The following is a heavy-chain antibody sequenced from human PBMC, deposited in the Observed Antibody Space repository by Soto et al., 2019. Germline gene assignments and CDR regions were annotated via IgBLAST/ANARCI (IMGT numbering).Heavy chain of an antibody. CDR1: GGSFSGYY. D-gene: IGHD6-13*01. Sequence: QVQLQQWGAGLLKPSETLSLTCAVYGGSFSGYYWSWIRQPPGKGLEWIGEINHSGNTNYNPSLKSRGTISVDTSKNQLFLNLSSVTAADTAMYYCARHHVRGRTIAGAAEFWGQGTLVTVSS. J-gene: IGHJ4*02. V-gene: IGHV4-34*01. CDR3: ARHHVRGRTIAGAAEF. CDR2: INHSGNT.